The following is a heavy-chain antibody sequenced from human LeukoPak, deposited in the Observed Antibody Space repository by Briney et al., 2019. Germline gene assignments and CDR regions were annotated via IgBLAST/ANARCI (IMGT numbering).Heavy chain of an antibody. J-gene: IGHJ4*02. CDR3: AKSKGSSWYGVDN. D-gene: IGHD6-13*01. CDR1: GFTFSSYG. V-gene: IGHV3-48*03. CDR2: IRSSGSTI. Sequence: GGSLRLSCAASGFTFSSYGMNWVRQAPGKGLEWVSYIRSSGSTIYYADSVKGRFTISRDTSKNTLYLEMNSLGAEDTALYYCAKSKGSSWYGVDNWGQGTLVTVSS.